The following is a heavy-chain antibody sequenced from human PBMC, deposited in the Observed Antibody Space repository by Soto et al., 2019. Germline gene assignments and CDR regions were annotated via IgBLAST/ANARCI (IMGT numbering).Heavy chain of an antibody. D-gene: IGHD3-22*01. J-gene: IGHJ6*02. CDR3: AKDLGEVVVIRLTGIDV. CDR2: ISGSGGST. CDR1: GFTFSSYA. Sequence: GGSLRLSCAASGFTFSSYAMSWVRQAPGKGLEWVSAISGSGGSTYYADSVKGRFTISRDNSKNTLYLQMNSLRAEDTAVYYCAKDLGEVVVIRLTGIDVWGQGTTVTVSS. V-gene: IGHV3-23*01.